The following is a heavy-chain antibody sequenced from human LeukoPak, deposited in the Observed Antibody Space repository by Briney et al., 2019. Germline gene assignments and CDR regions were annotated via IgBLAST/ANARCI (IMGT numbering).Heavy chain of an antibody. D-gene: IGHD1-26*01. V-gene: IGHV1-69*13. CDR3: ARGDTSIVGAINNAFDI. J-gene: IGHJ3*02. Sequence: SVQLSCETSGYTFTTHLVHWVRQAPGQGLEWMGGIIPIFGTANYAQKFQGRVTITADESTSTAYMELSSLRSEDTAVYYCARGDTSIVGAINNAFDIWGQGTIVTVSS. CDR2: IIPIFGTA. CDR1: GYTFTTHL.